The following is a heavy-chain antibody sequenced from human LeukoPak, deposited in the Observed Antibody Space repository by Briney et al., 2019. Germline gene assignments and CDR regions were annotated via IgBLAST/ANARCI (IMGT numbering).Heavy chain of an antibody. D-gene: IGHD2-21*01. CDR2: IYTSGST. CDR1: GGSISSGSYY. J-gene: IGHJ6*03. Sequence: SQTLPLTCTVSGGSISSGSYYWSWIRQPAGKGLEWIGRIYTSGSTNYNPSLKSRVTISVDTSKNQFSLKLSSVTAADTAVYYCAREDAYCGGDCYYPDYYYYMDVWGKGTTVTVSS. CDR3: AREDAYCGGDCYYPDYYYYMDV. V-gene: IGHV4-61*02.